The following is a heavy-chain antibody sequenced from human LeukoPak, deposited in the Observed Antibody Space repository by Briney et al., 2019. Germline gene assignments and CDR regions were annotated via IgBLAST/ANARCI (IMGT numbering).Heavy chain of an antibody. Sequence: SETLSLTCTVSGGSISSYYWSWIRQPPGKGLEWIGYIYYSGSTNYNPSLKSRVTISVDTSKNQFSLKLNSATAADTAVYYYARGLTVRDMDVWGKGTTVTVSS. D-gene: IGHD4-11*01. CDR2: IYYSGST. V-gene: IGHV4-59*01. CDR3: ARGLTVRDMDV. CDR1: GGSISSYY. J-gene: IGHJ6*03.